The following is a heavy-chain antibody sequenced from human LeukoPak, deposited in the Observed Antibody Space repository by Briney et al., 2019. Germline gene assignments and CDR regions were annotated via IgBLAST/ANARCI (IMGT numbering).Heavy chain of an antibody. CDR3: ARSGNDYGDSYAFDI. CDR1: GGSISSSNW. J-gene: IGHJ3*02. Sequence: PSETLSLTCTVSGGSISSSNWWSWVRQPPGKGLEWIGEIYHSGSTNYNPSLKSRVTISVDKSKNQFSPKLSSVAAADTAVYYCARSGNDYGDSYAFDIWGQGTMVTVSS. CDR2: IYHSGST. D-gene: IGHD4-17*01. V-gene: IGHV4-4*02.